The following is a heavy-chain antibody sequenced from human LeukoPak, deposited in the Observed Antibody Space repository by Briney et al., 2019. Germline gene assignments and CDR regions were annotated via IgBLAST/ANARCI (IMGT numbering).Heavy chain of an antibody. J-gene: IGHJ4*02. V-gene: IGHV4-38-2*02. D-gene: IGHD3-10*01. CDR2: IFHTGST. Sequence: SETLSLTCTVSGYSISSGYYWAWIRQPPGKGLEWIGSIFHTGSTYHNPSLKSRVTISVDTSKNQFSLKLNSVTAADTAVYYCASSITMVRGRYFDYWGQGTLVIVSS. CDR1: GYSISSGYY. CDR3: ASSITMVRGRYFDY.